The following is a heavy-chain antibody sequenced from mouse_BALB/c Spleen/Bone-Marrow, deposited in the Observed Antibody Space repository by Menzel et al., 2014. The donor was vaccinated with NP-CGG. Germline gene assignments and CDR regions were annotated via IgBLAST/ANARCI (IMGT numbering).Heavy chain of an antibody. D-gene: IGHD2-1*01. V-gene: IGHV7-3*02. J-gene: IGHJ1*01. CDR3: ARDTNYGNYWYFDG. CDR1: GFTFTDYY. Sequence: EVKLVESGGGLVQPGGSLRLSCATSGFTFTDYYMSWVRQPPGKALEWLGFIRNKANGYTTEYSASVKGRFTISRDNSQSILYLQMNTLRAEDSATYYCARDTNYGNYWYFDGWGAGTTVTVSS. CDR2: IRNKANGYTT.